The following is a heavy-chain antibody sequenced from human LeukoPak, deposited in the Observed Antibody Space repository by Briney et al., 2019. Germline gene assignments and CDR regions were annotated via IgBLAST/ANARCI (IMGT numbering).Heavy chain of an antibody. CDR2: IRSSSET. Sequence: GGSLRLSCAASGFIFSQYSMNWVRQAPGKGLGWVSHIRSSSETFYADSVKGRFTISRDNARNSLYLQMNNLRGEDTAIYYCARDAGNSGYGCDLWGQGTLVTASS. D-gene: IGHD5-12*01. CDR3: ARDAGNSGYGCDL. CDR1: GFIFSQYS. J-gene: IGHJ5*02. V-gene: IGHV3-48*01.